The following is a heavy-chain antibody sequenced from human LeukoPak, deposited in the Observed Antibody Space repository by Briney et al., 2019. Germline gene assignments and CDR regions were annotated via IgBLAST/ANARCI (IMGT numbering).Heavy chain of an antibody. J-gene: IGHJ5*02. D-gene: IGHD3-10*01. CDR2: IYYSGST. V-gene: IGHV4-31*03. CDR3: ARDSEGHYGSGSYVNWFDP. CDR1: GGSIDDYY. Sequence: SETLSLTCTVSGGSIDDYYWSWIRQHPGKGLEWIGYIYYSGSTYYNPSLKSRVTISVDTSKNQFSLKLSSVTAADTAVYYCARDSEGHYGSGSYVNWFDPWGQGTLVTVSS.